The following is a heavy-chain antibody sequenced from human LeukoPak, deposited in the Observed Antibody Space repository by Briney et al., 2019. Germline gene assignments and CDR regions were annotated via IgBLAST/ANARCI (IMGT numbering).Heavy chain of an antibody. V-gene: IGHV3-13*01. CDR3: VRGGIQVSGIDEIGY. J-gene: IGHJ4*02. CDR2: VGISGDT. Sequence: GGSLRLSCAASGFTFRSYDMHWVRQVTGKGLEWFSAVGISGDTYYAGSVKGRFTISRENAKNSLYLQMNSLTAGDTAVYYCVRGGIQVSGIDEIGYWGQGTLVTVSS. D-gene: IGHD6-19*01. CDR1: GFTFRSYD.